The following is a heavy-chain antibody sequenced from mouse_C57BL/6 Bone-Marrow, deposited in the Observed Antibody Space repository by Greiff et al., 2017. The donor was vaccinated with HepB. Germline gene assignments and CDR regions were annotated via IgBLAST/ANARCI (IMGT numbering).Heavy chain of an antibody. CDR3: ARSDDGYYLFAY. D-gene: IGHD2-3*01. J-gene: IGHJ3*01. CDR2: IYLGNGYT. Sequence: DVQLQESGAELVRPGSSVKMSCKTSGYTFTSYDINWVKQRPGQGLEWIGYIYLGNGYTEYNEKFKGKATLTSDTSSSTAYMQLSSLTSEDSAISFCARSDDGYYLFAYWGQGTLVTVSA. V-gene: IGHV1-58*01. CDR1: GYTFTSYD.